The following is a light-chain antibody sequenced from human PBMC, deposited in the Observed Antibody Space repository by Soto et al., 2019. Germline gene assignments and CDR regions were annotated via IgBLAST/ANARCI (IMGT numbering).Light chain of an antibody. V-gene: IGLV1-36*01. CDR1: SSNIGNNA. CDR2: YDN. Sequence: VLTQPPSVSEAPRQRVTISCSGSSSNIGNNAVNWYQQLPGQAPKIVIYYDNLLTSGVSDRFSGSKSGISASLAISDLQSDDEADYYCASWDDSLNAYVFGPGTKVTVL. J-gene: IGLJ1*01. CDR3: ASWDDSLNAYV.